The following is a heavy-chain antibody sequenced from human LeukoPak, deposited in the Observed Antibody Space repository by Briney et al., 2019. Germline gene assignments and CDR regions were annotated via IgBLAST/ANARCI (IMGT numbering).Heavy chain of an antibody. Sequence: PGGSLRLSCAASGFTFSDYHMSWIRQAPGKGLEWVSYISSSGSTIYYADSVKGRFTISRDNAKNSLYLQMNSLRAGDTAVYYCARESEDYYDSSGYSYYFDYWGQGTLVTVSS. CDR3: ARESEDYYDSSGYSYYFDY. V-gene: IGHV3-11*01. CDR1: GFTFSDYH. J-gene: IGHJ4*02. CDR2: ISSSGSTI. D-gene: IGHD3-22*01.